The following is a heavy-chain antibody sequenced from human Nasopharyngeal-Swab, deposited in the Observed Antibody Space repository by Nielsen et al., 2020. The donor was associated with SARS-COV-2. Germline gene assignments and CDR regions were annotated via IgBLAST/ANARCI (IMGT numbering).Heavy chain of an antibody. Sequence: SVKVSCKASGCTFSSYAISWVRQAPGQGLEWMGGIIPIFGTANYAQKFQGRVTITADESTSTAYMELSSLRSEDTAVYYCARGLAEESGNSFDYWGQGTLVTVSS. CDR2: IIPIFGTA. J-gene: IGHJ4*02. CDR1: GCTFSSYA. CDR3: ARGLAEESGNSFDY. V-gene: IGHV1-69*13. D-gene: IGHD3-10*01.